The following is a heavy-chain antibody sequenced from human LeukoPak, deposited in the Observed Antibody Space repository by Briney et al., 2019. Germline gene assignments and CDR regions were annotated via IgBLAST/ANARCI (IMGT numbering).Heavy chain of an antibody. V-gene: IGHV4-59*12. Sequence: SETLSLTCTVSGGSISSYYWSWIRQPPGKGLEWIGYIYYSGSTNYNPSLKSRVTMSVDTSKNQFSLKLSSVTAADTAVYYCARSSRGAALDAFDIWGQGTMVTVSS. J-gene: IGHJ3*02. CDR3: ARSSRGAALDAFDI. CDR1: GGSISSYY. D-gene: IGHD1-26*01. CDR2: IYYSGST.